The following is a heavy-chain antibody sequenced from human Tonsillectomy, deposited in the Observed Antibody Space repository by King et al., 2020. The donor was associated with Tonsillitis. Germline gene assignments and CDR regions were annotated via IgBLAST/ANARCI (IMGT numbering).Heavy chain of an antibody. CDR1: GGSIRSYY. CDR2: IYYRGST. CDR3: ASPYPVLKY. D-gene: IGHD3-9*01. Sequence: VQLQESGPGLVKPSETLSLTCTVSGGSIRSYYWSWIRQPPGKGLEWIGYIYYRGSTNYNPSLKSRVTISVDTSKNQFSLKLSSVTAADTAVYYCASPYPVLKYWGQGTLVTVSS. V-gene: IGHV4-59*01. J-gene: IGHJ4*02.